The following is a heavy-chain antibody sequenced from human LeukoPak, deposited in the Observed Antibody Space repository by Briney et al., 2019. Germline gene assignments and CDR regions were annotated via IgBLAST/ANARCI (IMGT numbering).Heavy chain of an antibody. D-gene: IGHD6-19*01. CDR3: ARAPTYSSGWYFDY. CDR2: ISYDGSNK. J-gene: IGHJ4*02. CDR1: GFTFSSYA. Sequence: PGRSLRLSCAASGFTFSSYAMHWVRQAPGKGLGWVSVISYDGSNKYYADSVKGRFTISRDNSKNTLYLQMNSLRAEDTAVYYCARAPTYSSGWYFDYWGQGTLVTVSS. V-gene: IGHV3-30-3*01.